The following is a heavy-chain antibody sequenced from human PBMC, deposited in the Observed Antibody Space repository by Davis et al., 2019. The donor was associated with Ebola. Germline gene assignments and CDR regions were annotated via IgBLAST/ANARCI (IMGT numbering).Heavy chain of an antibody. CDR2: ISAYNGNT. V-gene: IGHV1-18*01. J-gene: IGHJ3*02. D-gene: IGHD1-26*01. CDR1: AYTCITSA. CDR3: ARTSIVGTTTTASDI. Sequence: AASVKVSCKASAYTCITSAISWVPQAPGQGLDWMRRISAYNGNTNYAQILQGRVTMTTDTSTGTAYMELRSLRSDDTAVYFCARTSIVGTTTTASDIWGQGTKVTVSS.